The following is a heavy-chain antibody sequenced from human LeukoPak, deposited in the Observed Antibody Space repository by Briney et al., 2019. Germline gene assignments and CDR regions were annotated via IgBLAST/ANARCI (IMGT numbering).Heavy chain of an antibody. D-gene: IGHD3-22*01. J-gene: IGHJ4*02. CDR1: GLTPSIYT. Sequence: GGSLRLSRAASGLTPSIYTMSWGRQAPGKGLEWGSAISGSGGSTYYAVSVKGRFTISRDNSKNTLYLQMNSLRAEDTAVYYCLKWLSGGIDYWGQGTLVTVSS. V-gene: IGHV3-23*01. CDR2: ISGSGGST. CDR3: LKWLSGGIDY.